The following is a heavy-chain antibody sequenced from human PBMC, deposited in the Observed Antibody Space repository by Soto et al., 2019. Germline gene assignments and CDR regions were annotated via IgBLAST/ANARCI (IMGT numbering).Heavy chain of an antibody. J-gene: IGHJ6*02. Sequence: GGSLRLSCAASGFTFSSYAMSWVRQAPGKGLEWVSAISGSGGSTYYADSVKGRFTISRDNSKNTLYLQMNSLRAEDTAVNYCAKDKISSGWTRTYYYYGMDVWGQGTTVTVSS. V-gene: IGHV3-23*01. CDR2: ISGSGGST. CDR3: AKDKISSGWTRTYYYYGMDV. D-gene: IGHD6-19*01. CDR1: GFTFSSYA.